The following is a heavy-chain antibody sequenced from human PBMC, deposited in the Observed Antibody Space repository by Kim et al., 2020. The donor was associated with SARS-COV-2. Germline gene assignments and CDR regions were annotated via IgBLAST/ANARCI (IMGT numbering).Heavy chain of an antibody. CDR2: IIPILGIA. CDR3: ARDSDYITMIAGGGGEAFDI. V-gene: IGHV1-69*04. CDR1: GGTFSSYT. Sequence: SVKVSCKASGGTFSSYTISWVRQAPGQGLEWMGRIIPILGIANYAQKFQGRVTITADKSTSTAYMELSSLRSEDTAVYYCARDSDYITMIAGGGGEAFDIWGQGTMVTVSS. J-gene: IGHJ3*02. D-gene: IGHD3-22*01.